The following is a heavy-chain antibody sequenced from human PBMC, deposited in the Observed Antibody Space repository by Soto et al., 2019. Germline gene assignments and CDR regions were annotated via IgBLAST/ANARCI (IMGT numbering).Heavy chain of an antibody. V-gene: IGHV3-23*01. J-gene: IGHJ5*02. D-gene: IGHD1-1*01. CDR3: AKDRTGQQLVPGS. Sequence: PGGSLRLSCAASGFTFSTYAMGWVRQAPGKGLEWVSTISGGGNTYYPDSVKGRFTISRDTSKTTLYLQMNSLRAEDTAVYYCAKDRTGQQLVPGSWGQGTLVTVSS. CDR2: ISGGGNT. CDR1: GFTFSTYA.